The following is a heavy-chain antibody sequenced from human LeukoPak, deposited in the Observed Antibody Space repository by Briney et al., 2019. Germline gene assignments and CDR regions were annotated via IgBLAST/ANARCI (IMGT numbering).Heavy chain of an antibody. CDR1: GFTFSSYS. V-gene: IGHV3-21*01. CDR2: ISSSSYI. J-gene: IGHJ4*02. Sequence: GGSLRLSCAASGFTFSSYSMSWVRQAPGKGLEWVSSISSSSYIYYADSVKGRFTISRDNAKNSLYLQMNGLRAEDTAVYYCAREGVGATLGYWGQGTLVTVSS. D-gene: IGHD1-26*01. CDR3: AREGVGATLGY.